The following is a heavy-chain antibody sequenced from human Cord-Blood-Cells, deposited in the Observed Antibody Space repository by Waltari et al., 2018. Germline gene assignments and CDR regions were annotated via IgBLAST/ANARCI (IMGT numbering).Heavy chain of an antibody. J-gene: IGHJ4*02. Sequence: QVQLVQSGAEVQKPGASVKVSCKASGYPFISYDTNWVRQATGQGLEGMGWMNPNSGNTGYAQKFQGRVTMTRNTSISTAYMELSSLRSEDTAVYYCATGSSSSDYWGQGTLVTVSS. D-gene: IGHD6-6*01. CDR3: ATGSSSSDY. CDR1: GYPFISYD. V-gene: IGHV1-8*01. CDR2: MNPNSGNT.